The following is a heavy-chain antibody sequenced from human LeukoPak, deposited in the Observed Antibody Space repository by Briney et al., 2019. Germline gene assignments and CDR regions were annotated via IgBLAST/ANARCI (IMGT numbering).Heavy chain of an antibody. V-gene: IGHV3-23*01. D-gene: IGHD6-13*01. CDR1: GFTFSSYA. CDR3: AKDSRYSSSWYSYYFDC. CDR2: ISGSCSST. Sequence: GGSLRLSCAASGFTFSSYAMSWVRLAPGKGLEWVSAISGSCSSTYYADSVKGRFTISRDNSKNTLYLQMNSLRAEDTAVYYCAKDSRYSSSWYSYYFDCWGQGTLVTVSS. J-gene: IGHJ4*02.